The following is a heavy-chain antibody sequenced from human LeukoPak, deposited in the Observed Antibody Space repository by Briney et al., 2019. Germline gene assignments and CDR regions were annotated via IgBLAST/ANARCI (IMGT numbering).Heavy chain of an antibody. Sequence: PGGSLRLSCAASGFTITIYGMNWLRQAPGKGLEWVSYLSGRSDSIYYAESVKGRFTISRDNARNSLYLQMNSLRDEDTAVYYCARDFRYRDSSGYYSFDYWGQGTLVTVSS. CDR1: GFTITIYG. V-gene: IGHV3-48*02. CDR2: LSGRSDSI. CDR3: ARDFRYRDSSGYYSFDY. D-gene: IGHD3-22*01. J-gene: IGHJ4*02.